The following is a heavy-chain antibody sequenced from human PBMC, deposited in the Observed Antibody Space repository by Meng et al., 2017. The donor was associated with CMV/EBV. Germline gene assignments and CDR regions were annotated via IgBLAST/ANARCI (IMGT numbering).Heavy chain of an antibody. D-gene: IGHD6-13*01. CDR3: ARDRGEWNLLGAAAGNLFDS. CDR2: MKYSGCI. V-gene: IGHV4-39*07. CDR1: WGSISSSCYG. Sequence: QAAVSAMVVPSQTRSPTRTLSWGSISSSCYGWGLIRRPPGKGLEWIGRMKYSGCIYINPSLKSRVYKSVNTCKNQFSLKLSSVTAADTAGYFCARDRGEWNLLGAAAGNLFDSWGQGTLVTVSS. J-gene: IGHJ4*02.